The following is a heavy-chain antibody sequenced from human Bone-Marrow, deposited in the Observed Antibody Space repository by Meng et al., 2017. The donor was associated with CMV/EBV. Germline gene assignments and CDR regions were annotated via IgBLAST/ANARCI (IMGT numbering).Heavy chain of an antibody. CDR1: GFTFSSHW. CDR2: IKQDGSEK. CDR3: AKKGKPAALFDY. V-gene: IGHV3-7*01. Sequence: GGSLRLSCTVSGFTFSSHWMSWVRLAPGKGLEWVANIKQDGSEKYYVDSVKGRFTISRDNAKNSLYLQMDSLRGEDTAVYYCAKKGKPAALFDYWGQGTLVTVSS. J-gene: IGHJ4*02. D-gene: IGHD2-2*01.